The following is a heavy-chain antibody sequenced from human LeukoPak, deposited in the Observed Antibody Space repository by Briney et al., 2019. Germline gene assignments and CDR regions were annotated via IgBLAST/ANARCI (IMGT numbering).Heavy chain of an antibody. Sequence: GGSLRLSCAASGITFSNYAMSWVRQAPGKGLEWVSGISGSDGSTYYADSVKGRFTISRDNSKNTLYLQMNSLRAEDTAVYYCAKASGGFWSGYPDYWGQGTLVTVSS. CDR1: GITFSNYA. CDR3: AKASGGFWSGYPDY. D-gene: IGHD3-3*01. CDR2: ISGSDGST. J-gene: IGHJ4*02. V-gene: IGHV3-23*01.